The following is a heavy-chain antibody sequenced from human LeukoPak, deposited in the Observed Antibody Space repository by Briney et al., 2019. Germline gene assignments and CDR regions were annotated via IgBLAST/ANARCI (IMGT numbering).Heavy chain of an antibody. CDR3: ARDDYGDYGMDV. J-gene: IGHJ6*02. Sequence: ASVKVSCKASGYTFSRYGTSWARQAPGRGLEGMGWISAYNGKTNYTQNLEGRVTMTTDTSTSTAYMELRSLRSDDTAVYYCARDDYGDYGMDVWGQGTTVTVSS. CDR1: GYTFSRYG. CDR2: ISAYNGKT. D-gene: IGHD4-17*01. V-gene: IGHV1-18*01.